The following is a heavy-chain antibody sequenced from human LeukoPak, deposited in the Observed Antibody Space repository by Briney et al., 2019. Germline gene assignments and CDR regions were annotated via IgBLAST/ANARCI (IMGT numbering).Heavy chain of an antibody. CDR2: INHSGST. CDR3: ARAPRRFYGSGSYLGY. J-gene: IGHJ4*02. Sequence: PSETLSLTCAVYGGSLSGYYWSWIRQPPGKGLEWIGEINHSGSTNYNPSLKSRVTISVDTSKNQFSLKLSSVTAADTAVYYCARAPRRFYGSGSYLGYWGQGTLVTVSS. CDR1: GGSLSGYY. V-gene: IGHV4-34*01. D-gene: IGHD3-10*01.